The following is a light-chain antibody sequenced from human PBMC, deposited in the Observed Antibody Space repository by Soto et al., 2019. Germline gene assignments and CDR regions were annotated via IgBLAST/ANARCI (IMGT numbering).Light chain of an antibody. CDR2: STD. J-gene: IGLJ2*01. V-gene: IGLV8-61*01. CDR1: SGSVSTSYY. CDR3: ALYMGSGIAV. Sequence: QTVVTQEPSFSVSPGGTVTLTCGLSSGSVSTSYYPSWYQQTPGQAPRTLIYSTDSRSSGVPDRFSGSILGNKAALTITGAHADDDSDYYCALYMGSGIAVFGGGTKLTVL.